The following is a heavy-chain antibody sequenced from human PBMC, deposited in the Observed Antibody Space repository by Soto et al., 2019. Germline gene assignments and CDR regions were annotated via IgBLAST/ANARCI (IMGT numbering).Heavy chain of an antibody. D-gene: IGHD3-10*01. J-gene: IGHJ6*02. V-gene: IGHV1-18*01. CDR1: GYTFSNDG. CDR2: ISAYNGNT. Sequence: QVQLVQSGAEVRRPGASVKVSCKASGYTFSNDGINWVRQAPGQGLEWMGWISAYNGNTEYAQNFQGRVTMTTDTSTSKAYMELRSLRSDDTAVYSFARGGPTSADSYYGMEVWGLGTTVTVSS. CDR3: ARGGPTSADSYYGMEV.